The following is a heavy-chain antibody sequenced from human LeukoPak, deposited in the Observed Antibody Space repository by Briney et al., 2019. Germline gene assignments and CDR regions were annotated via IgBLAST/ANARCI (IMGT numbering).Heavy chain of an antibody. V-gene: IGHV4-39*07. CDR2: IYYSGST. Sequence: SETLSLTCTVSGGSVSSSSYYWGWIRQPPGKGLEWIGSIYYSGSTYYNPSLKSRVTISVDTSKNQFSLKLSSVTAADTAVYYCARGVVTMVRGVTIDYWGQGTLVTVSS. CDR3: ARGVVTMVRGVTIDY. J-gene: IGHJ4*02. CDR1: GGSVSSSSYY. D-gene: IGHD3-10*01.